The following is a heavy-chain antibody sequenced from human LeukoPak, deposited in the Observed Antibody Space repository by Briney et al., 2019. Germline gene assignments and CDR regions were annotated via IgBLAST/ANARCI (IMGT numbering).Heavy chain of an antibody. J-gene: IGHJ6*03. V-gene: IGHV3-11*04. CDR1: GFTFSDYY. CDR2: ISSSGSTI. Sequence: PGGSLRLSCAASGFTFSDYYMSWIRQAPGKGLEWVSYISSSGSTIYYADSVKGRFTISRDNAKNSLYLQMNSMRAEDTAVYYCASASRYSTWTYYYYMDVWGKGTTVTISS. CDR3: ASASRYSTWTYYYYMDV. D-gene: IGHD3-9*01.